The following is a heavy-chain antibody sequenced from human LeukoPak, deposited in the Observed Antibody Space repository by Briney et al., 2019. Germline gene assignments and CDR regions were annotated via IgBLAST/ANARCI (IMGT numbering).Heavy chain of an antibody. V-gene: IGHV3-23*01. Sequence: GGSLRLSCVVSGFTFSNYAMSWVRQAPGKGLEWVSAMSGGGGSTNYADSVKGRFTISRDNFKNTQYLQMNSLRAEDTAVYYCAKDRGVIFDSYFDYWGQGTLVTVSS. CDR3: AKDRGVIFDSYFDY. D-gene: IGHD3/OR15-3a*01. CDR2: MSGGGGST. J-gene: IGHJ4*02. CDR1: GFTFSNYA.